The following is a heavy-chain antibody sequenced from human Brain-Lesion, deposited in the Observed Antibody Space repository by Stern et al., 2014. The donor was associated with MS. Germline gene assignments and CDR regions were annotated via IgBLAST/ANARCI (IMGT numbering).Heavy chain of an antibody. D-gene: IGHD4-17*01. V-gene: IGHV4-31*03. CDR3: ARIGDDDGDFRLCY. CDR2: IYHTGST. Sequence: VQLQESGPGLVKPSQTLSLTCTVSGGSISSGGYSWSWIRQPPGKGLEWVGYIYHTGSTYYNPALKSRLDISVDTSKKQFSLKVRSVTAADTAVYYCARIGDDDGDFRLCYWGQGTLGTVAS. J-gene: IGHJ4*02. CDR1: GGSISSGGYS.